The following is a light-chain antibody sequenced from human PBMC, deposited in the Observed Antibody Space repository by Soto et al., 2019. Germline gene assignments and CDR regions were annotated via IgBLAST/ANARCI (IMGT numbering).Light chain of an antibody. CDR2: GAS. CDR1: QGIRND. V-gene: IGKV1-17*01. CDR3: LQHNSYPRT. J-gene: IGKJ1*01. Sequence: DIQKTQSPSSLSAFVGDRVTITCRASQGIRNDLVWYQQKPGKAPKRLIYGASSLQSGVPSRFSGSGSETEFTFTISSLQPEDFATYFCLQHNSYPRTFGQGTKVDIK.